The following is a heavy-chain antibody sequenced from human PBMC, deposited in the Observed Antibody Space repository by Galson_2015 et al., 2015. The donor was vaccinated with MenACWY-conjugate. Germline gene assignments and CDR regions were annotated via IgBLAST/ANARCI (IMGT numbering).Heavy chain of an antibody. V-gene: IGHV3-74*01. D-gene: IGHD6-19*01. CDR3: ARWSRSGWHGYSYLDY. Sequence: SLRLSCAASGFTLSTYWMHWVRQAPGKGLVWVSLIETDGTSTHYADFVEGRFTVSRDNAKNTVYLQLNSLRAEDTAVYYCARWSRSGWHGYSYLDYWGQGTLVTVSS. CDR2: IETDGTST. J-gene: IGHJ4*02. CDR1: GFTLSTYW.